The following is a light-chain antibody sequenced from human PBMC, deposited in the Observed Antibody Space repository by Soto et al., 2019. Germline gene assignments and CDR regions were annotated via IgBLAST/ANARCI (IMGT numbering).Light chain of an antibody. CDR2: DAS. CDR3: QQRYNWPNT. CDR1: QSVGTY. Sequence: EIVLTQSPATLSLSPGERATLSCRASQSVGTYLAWYQHNPGQAPRLLIYDASNRATGIPARFSGSGSGTDFTLTISSPEPEVFAVYYCQQRYNWPNTFRQGTKLEIK. J-gene: IGKJ2*01. V-gene: IGKV3-11*01.